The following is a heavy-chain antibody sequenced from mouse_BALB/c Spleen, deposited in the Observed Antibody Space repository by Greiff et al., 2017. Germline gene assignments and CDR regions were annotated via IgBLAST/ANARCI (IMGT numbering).Heavy chain of an antibody. CDR1: GYAFTNYL. Sequence: QVQLKESGAELVRPGTSVKVSCKASGYAFTNYLIEWVKQRPGQGLEWIGVINPGSGGTNYNEKFKGKATLTADKSSSTAYMQLSSLTSDDSAVYFCARRGATPFAYWGQGTLVTVSA. D-gene: IGHD3-1*01. V-gene: IGHV1-54*01. CDR3: ARRGATPFAY. CDR2: INPGSGGT. J-gene: IGHJ3*01.